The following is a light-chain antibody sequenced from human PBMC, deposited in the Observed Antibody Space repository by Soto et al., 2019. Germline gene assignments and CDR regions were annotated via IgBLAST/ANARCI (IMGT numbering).Light chain of an antibody. V-gene: IGKV2-30*02. CDR3: MQGSHWPYT. CDR2: KIS. J-gene: IGKJ2*01. CDR1: QSLVHSDGIFY. Sequence: DVVLTKSTLSLHVTLGQPASISCRSSQSLVHSDGIFYLNWFQQWPGQSPRRLIYKISNRDYGVPDRFSGSGSGTDFTLEISRVEAEDVGGYYCMQGSHWPYTFGQGTKLEIK.